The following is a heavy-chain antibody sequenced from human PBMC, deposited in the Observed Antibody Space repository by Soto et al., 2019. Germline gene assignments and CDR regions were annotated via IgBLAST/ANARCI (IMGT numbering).Heavy chain of an antibody. Sequence: QVQLVQSGTEVQKPEASVNVSCKAFGYTFTSYGFSWVRQVPGLGLEWLGWISAFNGDTQYAQTMKGRLTVTTDTSTTTVHMELRSLTPADTAVYYCAREAGWQRMVPYDWGQGTLVTVS. J-gene: IGHJ4*02. CDR1: GYTFTSYG. CDR2: ISAFNGDT. CDR3: AREAGWQRMVPYD. V-gene: IGHV1-18*04. D-gene: IGHD6-25*01.